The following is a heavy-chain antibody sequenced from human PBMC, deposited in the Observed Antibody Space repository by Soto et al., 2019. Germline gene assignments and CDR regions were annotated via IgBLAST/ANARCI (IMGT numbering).Heavy chain of an antibody. CDR1: GFTVSSDY. CDR2: IYADART. Sequence: GGSLRLSWAASGFTVSSDYMTWVRKAPGKGLGWVSVIYADARTYYPDSVKGRFTISRDNSKNMVYLQMNTLSAEDTAVYYCARGLSPGYNDNSCYYHLDYWGQGTLVTVSS. J-gene: IGHJ4*02. CDR3: ARGLSPGYNDNSCYYHLDY. V-gene: IGHV3-53*01. D-gene: IGHD3-22*01.